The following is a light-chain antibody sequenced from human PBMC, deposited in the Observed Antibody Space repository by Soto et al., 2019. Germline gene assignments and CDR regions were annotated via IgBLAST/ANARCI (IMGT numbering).Light chain of an antibody. CDR2: GAS. CDR1: QSVSSSY. Sequence: EIVLTQSPGTLPLSPGERATISCRASQSVSSSYLAWYQQKPGQAPRLLIYGASSRATGIPDRFSGSGSGTDFTLTISRLEPEDFAVYYCQQYGSSPRTFGQGTKGDIK. V-gene: IGKV3-20*01. J-gene: IGKJ1*01. CDR3: QQYGSSPRT.